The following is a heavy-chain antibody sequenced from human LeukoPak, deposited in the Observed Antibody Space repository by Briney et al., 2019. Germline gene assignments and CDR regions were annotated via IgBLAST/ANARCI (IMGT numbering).Heavy chain of an antibody. CDR1: GFTFSNYW. V-gene: IGHV3-7*01. CDR2: IRQDGSEK. Sequence: GGSLRLSCAASGFTFSNYWMSWVRQAPEKGLEWVANIRQDGSEKYYVDSVKGRFTISRDDAENSLLLQMNSLRAEDTAVYFCARIPAVNGRFWFDPWGQGTLVTVSS. D-gene: IGHD2-2*01. CDR3: ARIPAVNGRFWFDP. J-gene: IGHJ5*02.